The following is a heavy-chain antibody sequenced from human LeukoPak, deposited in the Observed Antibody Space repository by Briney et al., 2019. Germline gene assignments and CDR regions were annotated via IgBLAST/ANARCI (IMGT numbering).Heavy chain of an antibody. CDR3: ARAGYSMDTEYFQH. CDR1: GFTFSSYE. J-gene: IGHJ1*01. CDR2: ISNSGTAI. D-gene: IGHD5-18*01. V-gene: IGHV3-48*03. Sequence: GGSLRLSCAASGFTFSSYEMNWVRQAPGKGLEWVSYISNSGTAIYYADSVKGRFTISRDNAKSSLYLQMNSLRAEDTAVYYCARAGYSMDTEYFQHWGQGTLVTVSA.